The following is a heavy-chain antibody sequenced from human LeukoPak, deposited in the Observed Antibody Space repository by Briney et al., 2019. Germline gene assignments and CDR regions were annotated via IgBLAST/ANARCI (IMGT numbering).Heavy chain of an antibody. CDR2: IYYSGST. D-gene: IGHD3-10*01. CDR3: ARSDGEYYYGMDV. J-gene: IGHJ6*02. Sequence: PSQSLSLTCTVSGGSISSGDYYWSWIRQPPGKGLEWIGYIYYSGSTYYNPSLRSRVTISVDTSKNQFSLKLSSETAADTAVYYCARSDGEYYYGMDVWGQGTTVTVSS. V-gene: IGHV4-30-4*01. CDR1: GGSISSGDYY.